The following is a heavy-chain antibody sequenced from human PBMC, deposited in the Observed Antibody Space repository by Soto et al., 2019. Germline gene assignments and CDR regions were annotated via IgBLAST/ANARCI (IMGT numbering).Heavy chain of an antibody. CDR3: TTDSYITVTPVRLDY. J-gene: IGHJ4*01. V-gene: IGHV3-15*07. CDR2: IKRKTDGGTT. CDR1: GFTFSNAW. D-gene: IGHD3-22*01. Sequence: PGGSLRLSCAASGFTFSNAWINWVRQAPGKGLEWVGRIKRKTDGGTTDFAASVKGRFAISRDDSISMAFMRMNSLKTEDTAVYYCTTDSYITVTPVRLDYWGQGTLFTVSS.